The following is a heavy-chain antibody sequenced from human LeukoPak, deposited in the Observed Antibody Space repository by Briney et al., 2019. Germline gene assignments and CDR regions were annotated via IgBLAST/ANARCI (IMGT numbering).Heavy chain of an antibody. CDR3: AKDLTVEMATMGFDP. CDR1: GFTFSSYG. J-gene: IGHJ5*02. Sequence: GRSLRLSCAASGFTFSSYGMHWVRQAPGKGLEWVAVIWYDGSNKYYADSVKGRFTISRDNSKNTLYLQMNGLRAEDTAVYYCAKDLTVEMATMGFDPSGQGTLVTVSS. V-gene: IGHV3-33*06. CDR2: IWYDGSNK. D-gene: IGHD5-24*01.